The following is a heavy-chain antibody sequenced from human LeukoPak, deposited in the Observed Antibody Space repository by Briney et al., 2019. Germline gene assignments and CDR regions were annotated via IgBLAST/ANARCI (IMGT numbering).Heavy chain of an antibody. Sequence: PGGSLRLSCAASEFTFSSYSMNWVRQAPGKGLEWVAVISSDGGKKSYADSVKGRFTISRDNSKNTLYLQMDSLRVEDTAIYYCARDRAWDYLDSWDQGPLVTVSS. J-gene: IGHJ4*02. CDR1: EFTFSSYS. CDR2: ISSDGGKK. D-gene: IGHD1-26*01. CDR3: ARDRAWDYLDS. V-gene: IGHV3-30*03.